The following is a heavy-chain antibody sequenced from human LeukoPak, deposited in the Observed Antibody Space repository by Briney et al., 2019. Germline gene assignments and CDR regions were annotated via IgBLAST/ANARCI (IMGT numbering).Heavy chain of an antibody. CDR3: AQDWYCSSTSCFRGYFDS. Sequence: GGSLRLSCAASGLTLRNFAMTWVRQAPGKGLEWVSSISISGGNTYYADSVKGRFTISRDNSKNTLYLQMNSLRAEDTAVYYCAQDWYCSSTSCFRGYFDSWGQGTLVTVSS. V-gene: IGHV3-23*01. CDR2: ISISGGNT. D-gene: IGHD2-2*01. J-gene: IGHJ4*02. CDR1: GLTLRNFA.